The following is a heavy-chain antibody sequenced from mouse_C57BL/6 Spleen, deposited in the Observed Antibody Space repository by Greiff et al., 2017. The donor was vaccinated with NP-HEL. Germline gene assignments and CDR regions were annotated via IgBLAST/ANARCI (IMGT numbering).Heavy chain of an antibody. Sequence: QVQLQQSGAELVRPGASVTLSCKASGYTFTDYEMHWVKQTPVHGLEWIGAIDPETGGTAYNQKFKGKAILTADKSSSTAYMELRSLTSEDSAVYYCTRFKEVPFAYWGQGTLVTVSA. CDR3: TRFKEVPFAY. CDR1: GYTFTDYE. J-gene: IGHJ3*01. V-gene: IGHV1-15*01. CDR2: IDPETGGT.